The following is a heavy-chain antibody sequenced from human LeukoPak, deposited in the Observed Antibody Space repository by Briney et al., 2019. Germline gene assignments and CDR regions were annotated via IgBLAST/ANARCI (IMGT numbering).Heavy chain of an antibody. CDR2: FYSNANI. V-gene: IGHV4-61*02. CDR1: GGSFNNGISF. CDR3: ARSDGYGLVGI. D-gene: IGHD5-18*01. J-gene: IGHJ3*02. Sequence: SETLSLTCTVSGGSFNNGISFWSWIRQPAGKGLEWIGLFYSNANINYNPSLKSRVTISLDTSKNQFSLNLSSVTAADTGVYYCARSDGYGLVGIWGQGTMVTVSS.